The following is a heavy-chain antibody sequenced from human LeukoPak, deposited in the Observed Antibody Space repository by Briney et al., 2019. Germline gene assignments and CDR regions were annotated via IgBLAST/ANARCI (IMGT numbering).Heavy chain of an antibody. D-gene: IGHD3-22*01. Sequence: ASVKVSCKASGYTFTSYGISWVRQAPGQGLEWMGWISAYNGNTNYAQKLQGRVTMTTDTSTSTAYMELRSLRSDDTAVYYCARDARHITMIVVDSPRFDYWGQGTLVTVSS. J-gene: IGHJ4*02. CDR2: ISAYNGNT. CDR3: ARDARHITMIVVDSPRFDY. CDR1: GYTFTSYG. V-gene: IGHV1-18*01.